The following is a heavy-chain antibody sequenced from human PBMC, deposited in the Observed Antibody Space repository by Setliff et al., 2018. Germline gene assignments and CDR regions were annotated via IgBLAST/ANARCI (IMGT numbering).Heavy chain of an antibody. J-gene: IGHJ4*02. CDR3: ARRGQQLNY. CDR2: IIPIFGTS. D-gene: IGHD6-13*01. V-gene: IGHV1-69*05. Sequence: GASVKVSCKASGGTFNTYVISWVRQAPSQGLEWMGMIIPIFGTSNYAQKFQARVTMTTDKSTSTAYMELSSLTSEDTAVYYCARRGQQLNYWGQGTLVTVSS. CDR1: GGTFNTYV.